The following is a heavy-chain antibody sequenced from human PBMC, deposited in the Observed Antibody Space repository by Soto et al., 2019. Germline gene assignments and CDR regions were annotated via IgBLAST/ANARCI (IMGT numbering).Heavy chain of an antibody. J-gene: IGHJ6*02. CDR1: GLSLRTTGVG. Sequence: QVTLKESGPTLVNPTQTLTLTCTVSGLSLRTTGVGVGWVRQPPGKALEWLALLYWDDDKRYSPSLRSRLTIAKDSSEKQVVLTMTNMDTVDTATYYCVQSRCGGDCLEIYSSHAYNGLDVWGQGTTVTVSS. CDR2: LYWDDDK. D-gene: IGHD2-21*02. CDR3: VQSRCGGDCLEIYSSHAYNGLDV. V-gene: IGHV2-5*02.